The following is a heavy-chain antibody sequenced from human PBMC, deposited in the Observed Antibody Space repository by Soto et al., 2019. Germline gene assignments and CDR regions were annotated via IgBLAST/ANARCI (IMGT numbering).Heavy chain of an antibody. Sequence: QVQLVQSGAAVKKPGSSVRVSCKASGTIFSSYTISWVRQAPGQGLEWMGRIIPILGETNSAQKFQGRVTLTADKSTNTADMELNSLRLEDTAVYYCARGLGGRMDDWGQGTTVTVSS. CDR2: IIPILGET. CDR3: ARGLGGRMDD. J-gene: IGHJ6*02. CDR1: GTIFSSYT. V-gene: IGHV1-69*08. D-gene: IGHD3-16*01.